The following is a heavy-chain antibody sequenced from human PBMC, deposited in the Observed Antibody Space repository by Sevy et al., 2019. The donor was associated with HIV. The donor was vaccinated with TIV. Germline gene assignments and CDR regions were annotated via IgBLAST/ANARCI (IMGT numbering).Heavy chain of an antibody. J-gene: IGHJ4*02. Sequence: GGSLRLSCAASGFTFSSYAMSWVRQAPGKGLEWVSAISGSGGSTYYADSVKGRFTISRDNSKNTLYLQMNSLRAEDTTVYYCAKDRLSSARPEWSFDYWGQGTLVTVSS. CDR2: ISGSGGST. CDR1: GFTFSSYA. D-gene: IGHD6-6*01. CDR3: AKDRLSSARPEWSFDY. V-gene: IGHV3-23*01.